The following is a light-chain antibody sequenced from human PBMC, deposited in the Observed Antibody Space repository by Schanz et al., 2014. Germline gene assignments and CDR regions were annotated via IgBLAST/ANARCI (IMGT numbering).Light chain of an antibody. V-gene: IGKV2-28*01. CDR1: QSLLHSNGYSY. CDR2: FSS. Sequence: DIVMTQSPLSLPVTPGESASISCRSSQSLLHSNGYSYLDWYLQKPGQPPQLLIYFSSHRASGEPHRFRGRGSGTDLTLKISRVEAEDVGVYHCMQDLLIPPVFGGGTKVEIK. J-gene: IGKJ4*01. CDR3: MQDLLIPPV.